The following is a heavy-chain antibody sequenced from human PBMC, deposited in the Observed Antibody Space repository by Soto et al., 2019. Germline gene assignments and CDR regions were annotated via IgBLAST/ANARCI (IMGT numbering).Heavy chain of an antibody. CDR3: ARDLLEGFRGFGWFDP. J-gene: IGHJ5*02. CDR1: GFTFSSYS. CDR2: ISSSSSYI. D-gene: IGHD3-10*01. V-gene: IGHV3-21*01. Sequence: GGSLRLSCAASGFTFSSYSMNWVRQAPGKGLEWVSSISSSSSYIYYADSVKGRFTISRDNAKNSLYLQMNSLRAEDTAVYYCARDLLEGFRGFGWFDPWGQGTLVTVSS.